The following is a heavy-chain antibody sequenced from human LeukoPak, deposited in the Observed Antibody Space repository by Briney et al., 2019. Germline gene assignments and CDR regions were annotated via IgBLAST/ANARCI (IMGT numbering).Heavy chain of an antibody. Sequence: SETLSLTCTVSGGSISSYYRSWIRQPPGKGLEWIGYIYYSGSTNYNPSLKSRVTISVDTSKNQFSLKLSSVTAADTAVYYCARAHILTGYAFDYWGQGTLVTVSS. CDR3: ARAHILTGYAFDY. V-gene: IGHV4-59*01. J-gene: IGHJ4*02. D-gene: IGHD3-9*01. CDR2: IYYSGST. CDR1: GGSISSYY.